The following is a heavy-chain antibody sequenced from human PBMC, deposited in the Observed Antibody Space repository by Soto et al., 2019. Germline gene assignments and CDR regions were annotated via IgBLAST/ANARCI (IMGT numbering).Heavy chain of an antibody. Sequence: QITLKESGPPLVKPTQTLTLTCTFSGFSLSTSGVGVGWIRQPPGKALECLAVIYWDTNKRYSPSLESRLTXIXXTSKNQVVLIMTNMDPADTATYYCAHRSTASLFDYWGQGTLVTVSS. V-gene: IGHV2-5*02. D-gene: IGHD2-21*02. CDR3: AHRSTASLFDY. J-gene: IGHJ4*02. CDR1: GFSLSTSGVG. CDR2: IYWDTNK.